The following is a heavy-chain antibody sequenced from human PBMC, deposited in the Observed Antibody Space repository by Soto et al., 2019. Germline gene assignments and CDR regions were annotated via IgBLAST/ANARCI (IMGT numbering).Heavy chain of an antibody. CDR3: ARTAYYYASSGYYLDG. D-gene: IGHD3-22*01. J-gene: IGHJ4*02. V-gene: IGHV3-33*01. CDR1: GFTFSSYG. Sequence: PDGSLRLSCAASGFTFSSYGMHWVRQAPGKGLEWVAVIWYDGRNTYYADSVKGRFTISRDNSKNTLYLQMNSLRAEDTAVYYCARTAYYYASSGYYLDGWGQGILVTVSS. CDR2: IWYDGRNT.